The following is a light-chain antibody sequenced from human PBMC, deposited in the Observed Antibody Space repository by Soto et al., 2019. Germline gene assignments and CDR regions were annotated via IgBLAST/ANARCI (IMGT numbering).Light chain of an antibody. J-gene: IGLJ1*01. V-gene: IGLV2-14*01. Sequence: QSALTQPASVSGSPGQAITISCTGTSSDVGGYTYVSWYQQHPGKAPKFIIYDVSNRPSGVSNRFSGSKSGNTASLTISGLQAEDEADYYCSSYVGTTSYVFGTGTKVTVL. CDR1: SSDVGGYTY. CDR2: DVS. CDR3: SSYVGTTSYV.